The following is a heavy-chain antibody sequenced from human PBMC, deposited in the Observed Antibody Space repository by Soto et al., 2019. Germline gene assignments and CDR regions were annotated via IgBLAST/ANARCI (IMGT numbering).Heavy chain of an antibody. J-gene: IGHJ4*02. D-gene: IGHD2-21*02. CDR1: GFTFSSYA. CDR3: ARLAYCGGDCYFAPGYFDY. CDR2: ISYDGSNK. Sequence: QVQLVESGGGVVQPGRSLRLSCAASGFTFSSYAMHWVRQAPGKGLAWVAVISYDGSNKYYADSVKGRFTISRDNSKNTLYLQMNSLRADDTAVYYCARLAYCGGDCYFAPGYFDYWGQGTLVTVS. V-gene: IGHV3-30-3*01.